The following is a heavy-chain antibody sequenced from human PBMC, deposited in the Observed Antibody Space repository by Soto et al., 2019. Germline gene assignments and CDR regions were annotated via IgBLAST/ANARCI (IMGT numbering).Heavy chain of an antibody. V-gene: IGHV6-1*01. D-gene: IGHD3-3*01. CDR1: GGSVSSNSAA. Sequence: SQTRSLTCAISGGSVSSNSAAWNWIRQSPSRGLEWLGRTYYRSKWYNDYAVSVKSRITINPDTSKNQFSLQLNSVTPEDTAVYYCVRTYYDFWSGYYTSYYFDYWGQGTLVTVSS. CDR3: VRTYYDFWSGYYTSYYFDY. CDR2: TYYRSKWYN. J-gene: IGHJ4*02.